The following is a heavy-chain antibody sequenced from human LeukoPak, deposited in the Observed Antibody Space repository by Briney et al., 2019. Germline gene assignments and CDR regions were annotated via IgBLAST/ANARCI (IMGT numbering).Heavy chain of an antibody. CDR3: ARGLGIAAAGEIDY. CDR2: INHSGST. V-gene: IGHV4-34*01. D-gene: IGHD6-13*01. Sequence: KPGGSLRLSCAASGFTFSDYYMSWIRQPPGKGLEWIGEINHSGSTNYNPSLKSRVTISVDTSKNQFSLKLSSVTAADTAVYYCARGLGIAAAGEIDYWGQGTLVTVSS. J-gene: IGHJ4*02. CDR1: GFTFSDYY.